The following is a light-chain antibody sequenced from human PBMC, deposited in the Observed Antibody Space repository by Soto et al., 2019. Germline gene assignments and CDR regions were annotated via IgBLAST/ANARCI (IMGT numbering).Light chain of an antibody. V-gene: IGKV3-20*01. CDR1: QSVSSSY. Sequence: EIVLTQSPGTLSLSPGERATLSCRASQSVSSSYLAWYQQKPGQAPRLLIYSASSRATGIPDRFSGSVSGTDFTLTISRLEPEDFAVYYCQQYGSSFTFGPGTKVDIK. J-gene: IGKJ3*01. CDR3: QQYGSSFT. CDR2: SAS.